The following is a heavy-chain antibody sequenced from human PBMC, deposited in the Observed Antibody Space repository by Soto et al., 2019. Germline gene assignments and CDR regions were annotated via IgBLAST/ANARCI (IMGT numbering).Heavy chain of an antibody. D-gene: IGHD3-3*01. CDR3: ARETYYDFWSGPSFGMDV. CDR1: GFTFSSYA. V-gene: IGHV3-30-3*01. J-gene: IGHJ6*02. Sequence: QVQLVESGGGVVQPGRSLRLSCAASGFTFSSYAMHWVRQAPGKGLEWVAVISDDGSNKYYADSVQGRFTISRDNSKNTLDLQMNSLRAEDTAVYYWARETYYDFWSGPSFGMDVWGQGTTVTVSS. CDR2: ISDDGSNK.